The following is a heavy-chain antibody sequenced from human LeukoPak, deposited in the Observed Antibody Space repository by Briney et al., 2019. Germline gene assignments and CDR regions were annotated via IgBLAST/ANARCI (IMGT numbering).Heavy chain of an antibody. CDR3: AREAILDDAFDV. D-gene: IGHD3-3*02. CDR1: GFIFSDHY. CDR2: ISNGAGGTI. V-gene: IGHV3-11*01. Sequence: GGSLRLSCAASGFIFSDHYMSWIRQAPGKGLEWISYISNGAGGTIHYADSVKGRFAISRDNAKNSVFLQMNSLRGEDTAVYYCAREAILDDAFDVWGHGTVVTVSS. J-gene: IGHJ3*01.